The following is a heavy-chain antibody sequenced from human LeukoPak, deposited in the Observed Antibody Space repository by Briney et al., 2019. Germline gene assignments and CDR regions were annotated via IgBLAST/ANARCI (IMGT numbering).Heavy chain of an antibody. V-gene: IGHV3-33*01. Sequence: PGRSLRLSCAASGFTFSSYAMHWVRQAPGKGLEWVAVIWYDGSNIYYVDSVKGRFTISRDNSKNTLYLQMDSLRAEDTAVYYCARDSIVVFRRNFDYWGQGTLVTVSS. CDR1: GFTFSSYA. D-gene: IGHD3-22*01. J-gene: IGHJ4*02. CDR2: IWYDGSNI. CDR3: ARDSIVVFRRNFDY.